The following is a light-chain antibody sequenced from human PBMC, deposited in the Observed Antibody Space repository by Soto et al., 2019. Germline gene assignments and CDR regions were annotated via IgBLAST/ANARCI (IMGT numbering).Light chain of an antibody. Sequence: QAVVTQEPLLTMSPGGTVTLTCASSAGAVTSAYYTNWLQQKPGQAPRALIYSTSEKHSWTPARFSGSLLGGKAALTLSAAQPEDEADYYCLLYYGGAQVLFGGGTKVTVL. CDR3: LLYYGGAQVL. V-gene: IGLV7-43*01. J-gene: IGLJ2*01. CDR2: STS. CDR1: AGAVTSAYY.